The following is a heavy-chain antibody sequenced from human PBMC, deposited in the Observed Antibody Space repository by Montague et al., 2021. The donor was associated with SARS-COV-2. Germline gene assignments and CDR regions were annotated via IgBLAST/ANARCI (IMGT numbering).Heavy chain of an antibody. D-gene: IGHD6-13*01. CDR2: INGDGGRT. J-gene: IGHJ6*02. CDR1: GFTFDNYA. CDR3: AGSSWLAHYYYGMDV. Sequence: SLRLSCAASGFTFDNYAMHWVRQAPGKGLEWVSLINGDGGRTFYADSVKGRFTISRDNTKNSLYLQMNSLRTEDTALYYCAGSSWLAHYYYGMDVWGQGTTVTVSS. V-gene: IGHV3-43*02.